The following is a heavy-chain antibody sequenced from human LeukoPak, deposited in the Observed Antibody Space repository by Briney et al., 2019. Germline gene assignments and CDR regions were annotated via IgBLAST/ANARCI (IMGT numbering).Heavy chain of an antibody. J-gene: IGHJ4*02. CDR3: ARDWYHAIDY. CDR2: ITSDGTST. Sequence: GGSLRLSCAASGFTFSSYEMNWVRQAPGQGLVWVARITSDGTSTSYAESVKGRFTISRDNAKNTLYLQMNSLRAEDTAVYYCARDWYHAIDYWGQGTLVTVSS. D-gene: IGHD2-2*01. V-gene: IGHV3-74*03. CDR1: GFTFSSYE.